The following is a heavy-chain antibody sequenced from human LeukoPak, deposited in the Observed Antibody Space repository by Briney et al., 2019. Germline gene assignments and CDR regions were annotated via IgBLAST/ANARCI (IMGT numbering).Heavy chain of an antibody. J-gene: IGHJ3*02. CDR2: ISWNSGSI. CDR3: AKGVTMIVVDDTAFDI. V-gene: IGHV3-9*03. CDR1: GFTFDDYA. Sequence: GRSLRLSCAASGFTFDDYAMHWVRQAPGKGLEWVSGISWNSGSIGYADSVKGRFTISRDNAKNSLYLQMNSLRAEDMALYYCAKGVTMIVVDDTAFDIWGQGTMVTVSS. D-gene: IGHD3-22*01.